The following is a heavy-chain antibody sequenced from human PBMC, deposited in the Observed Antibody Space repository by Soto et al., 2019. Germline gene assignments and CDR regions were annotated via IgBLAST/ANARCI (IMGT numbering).Heavy chain of an antibody. CDR3: AKDRHSYGYGYYYYGMDV. J-gene: IGHJ6*02. D-gene: IGHD5-18*01. Sequence: PGGSLRLSCAASGFTFSSYAMSWVRQAPGKGLEWVSAISGSGGSTYYADSVKGRFTISRDNSKNTLYLQMNSLRAEDTAVYYCAKDRHSYGYGYYYYGMDVWGQGTTVTVSS. V-gene: IGHV3-23*01. CDR2: ISGSGGST. CDR1: GFTFSSYA.